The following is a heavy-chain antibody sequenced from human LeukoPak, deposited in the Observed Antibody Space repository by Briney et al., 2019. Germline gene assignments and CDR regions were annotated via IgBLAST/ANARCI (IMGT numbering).Heavy chain of an antibody. CDR3: ARGGVIRGVTLDY. V-gene: IGHV4-38-2*02. D-gene: IGHD3-10*01. Sequence: SETLSLTCTVSGYSISSGYYWGWIRQPPGKGLELIGTIYHSGSTYYNPSLKSRVTISLNTSKNQFSLRLSSVTAADTAMYYCARGGVIRGVTLDYWGQGTLVTVSS. CDR2: IYHSGST. J-gene: IGHJ4*02. CDR1: GYSISSGYY.